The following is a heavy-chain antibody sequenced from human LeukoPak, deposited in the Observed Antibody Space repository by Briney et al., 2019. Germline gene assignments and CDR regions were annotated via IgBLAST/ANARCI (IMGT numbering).Heavy chain of an antibody. CDR3: ARDPYDSSGYYDY. Sequence: PSETLPLTCTVSAGSISSGDYYWSWIRQPPGKGLEWIGYIYYSGSTYYNPSLKSRVTISVDTSKNQFSLKLSSVTAADTAVYYCARDPYDSSGYYDYWGQGTLVTVSS. CDR2: IYYSGST. V-gene: IGHV4-30-4*08. J-gene: IGHJ4*02. CDR1: AGSISSGDYY. D-gene: IGHD3-22*01.